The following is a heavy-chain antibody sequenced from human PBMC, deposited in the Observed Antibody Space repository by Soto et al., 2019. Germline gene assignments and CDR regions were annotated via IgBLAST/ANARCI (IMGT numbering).Heavy chain of an antibody. D-gene: IGHD5-18*01. CDR1: GFTFSSYG. CDR3: AKPLGLLRRAMAQGSDY. V-gene: IGHV3-30*18. CDR2: VSYDEITK. J-gene: IGHJ4*02. Sequence: GGSLRLSCAASGFTFSSYGMNWVRQAPGKGLEVVAVVSYDEITKYYADSVKGRFTISRNNSKNTVYLQMNSLRPEDTAVYYCAKPLGLLRRAMAQGSDYWGQGTLVTVSS.